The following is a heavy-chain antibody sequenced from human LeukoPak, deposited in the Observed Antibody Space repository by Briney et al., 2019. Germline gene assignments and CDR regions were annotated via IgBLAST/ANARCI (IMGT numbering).Heavy chain of an antibody. V-gene: IGHV3-30*01. CDR1: GFTFSSYA. CDR2: ISYDGSNK. CDR3: ARDSLRFLEWPTLDY. Sequence: GRSLRLSCAASGFTFSSYAMHWVRQAPGKGLEWVAVISYDGSNKYYADSVKGRFTISRDNSKNTLYLQMNSLRAEDTAVYYCARDSLRFLEWPTLDYWGQGTLVTDSS. J-gene: IGHJ4*02. D-gene: IGHD3-3*01.